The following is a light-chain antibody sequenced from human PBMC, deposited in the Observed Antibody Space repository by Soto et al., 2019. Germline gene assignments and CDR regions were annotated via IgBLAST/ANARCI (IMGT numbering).Light chain of an antibody. Sequence: QSALTQPPSASGSPGQSVTISCTGTSSDVGAYNYVSWYQQHAGKAPKLVIYEVTKRPSGVPDRFSGSKSAYTASLTVSGLQAEDEADYYCSSFASSRTWVFGGGTKVTVL. J-gene: IGLJ3*02. CDR3: SSFASSRTWV. CDR2: EVT. V-gene: IGLV2-8*01. CDR1: SSDVGAYNY.